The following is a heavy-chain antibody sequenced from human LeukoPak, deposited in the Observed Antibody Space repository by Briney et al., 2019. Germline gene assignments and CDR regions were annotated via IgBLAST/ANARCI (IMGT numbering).Heavy chain of an antibody. CDR3: ARGVGYYYYMDV. CDR1: GVSISSTNSY. J-gene: IGHJ6*03. V-gene: IGHV4-39*07. CDR2: IYSSGST. Sequence: SETLSLTCTVSGVSISSTNSYWGWIRQSPRTGLEWIGNIYSSGSTNYNPSLKSRVTISVDTSKNQFSLKLSSVTAADTAVYYCARGVGYYYYMDVWGKGTTVTVSS.